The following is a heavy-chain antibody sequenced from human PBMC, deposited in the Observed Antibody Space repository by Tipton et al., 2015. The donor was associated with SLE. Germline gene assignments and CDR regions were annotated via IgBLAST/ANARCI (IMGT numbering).Heavy chain of an antibody. V-gene: IGHV4-4*07. CDR2: IYTSGST. CDR1: GGSISSYY. D-gene: IGHD2-21*02. J-gene: IGHJ4*01. Sequence: TLSLTCTVSGGSISSYYWSWIRQPAGKGLEWIGRIYTSGSTNYNPSLKSRVTMSVDTSKNQFSLKLSSVTAADTAVYYCAREVCGSDCYCTFFHYWGHGTLVTISS. CDR3: AREVCGSDCYCTFFHY.